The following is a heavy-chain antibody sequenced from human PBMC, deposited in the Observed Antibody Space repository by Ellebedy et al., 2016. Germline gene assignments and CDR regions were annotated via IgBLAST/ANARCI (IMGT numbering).Heavy chain of an antibody. V-gene: IGHV3-23*01. D-gene: IGHD3-16*01. CDR1: GFTFRNNA. J-gene: IGHJ3*02. CDR2: ISASGGST. CDR3: VRDQGAGAFDI. Sequence: GESLKISCAASGFTFRNNAMSWVRQAPGKGLEWVSAISASGGSTYYADSVKGRFTISRDNSKNTLYLQMNSLRVDDTAVYYCVRDQGAGAFDIWGQGTMVTVSS.